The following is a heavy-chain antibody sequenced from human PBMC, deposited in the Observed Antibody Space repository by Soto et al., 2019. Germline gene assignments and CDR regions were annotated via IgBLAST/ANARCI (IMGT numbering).Heavy chain of an antibody. V-gene: IGHV3-21*01. CDR3: ARDRYYCDSSGNFDY. CDR1: GFTFSSYS. J-gene: IGHJ4*02. D-gene: IGHD3-22*01. Sequence: EVQLVESGGGLVKPGGSLRLSCAASGFTFSSYSMNWVRKAPGKGLEWVSSISSSSSYIYYADSVKGRFTISRDNAKNSLYLQMNSLRAEDTAVYYCARDRYYCDSSGNFDYWGQGTLVTVSS. CDR2: ISSSSSYI.